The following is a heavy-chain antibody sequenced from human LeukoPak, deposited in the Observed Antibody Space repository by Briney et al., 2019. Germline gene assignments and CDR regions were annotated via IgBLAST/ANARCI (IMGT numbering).Heavy chain of an antibody. CDR2: IYYSGST. Sequence: SETLSLTCTVSGGSISSYYWSWIRQPPGKGLEWIGYIYYSGSTNYNPSLKSRVTISVDTSKNQFSLKLSSVTAADTAVYYCARVGYSFPNYYYYMDVWGKGTTVTISS. V-gene: IGHV4-59*01. J-gene: IGHJ6*03. D-gene: IGHD5-18*01. CDR1: GGSISSYY. CDR3: ARVGYSFPNYYYYMDV.